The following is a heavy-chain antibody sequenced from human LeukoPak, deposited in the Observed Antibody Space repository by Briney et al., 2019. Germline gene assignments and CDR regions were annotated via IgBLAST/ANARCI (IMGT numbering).Heavy chain of an antibody. D-gene: IGHD3-10*01. Sequence: GASVKVSCNASDYTFTSYGISWVRQAPGQGLEWMGWISAYNGNTNYAQKLQGRVTMTTDTSTSTAYMELRSLRAEDTAVYYCASDGHDGSGNYYYTGPYYWGQGTLVTVSS. CDR3: ASDGHDGSGNYYYTGPYY. CDR2: ISAYNGNT. CDR1: DYTFTSYG. V-gene: IGHV1-18*01. J-gene: IGHJ4*02.